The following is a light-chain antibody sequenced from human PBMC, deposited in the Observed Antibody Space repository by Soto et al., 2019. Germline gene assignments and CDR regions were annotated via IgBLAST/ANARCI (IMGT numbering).Light chain of an antibody. V-gene: IGKV3-15*01. CDR1: QSISRS. CDR2: DAS. J-gene: IGKJ3*01. Sequence: IVFSQSAFILSVNPGERATLSCRASQSISRSLAWYQQKPGQAPRLLISDASTRATGIPARFSGSGSGTEFTLTISSLQSEDFALYYCHQYNSWPPGTLGHGTKVDI. CDR3: HQYNSWPPGT.